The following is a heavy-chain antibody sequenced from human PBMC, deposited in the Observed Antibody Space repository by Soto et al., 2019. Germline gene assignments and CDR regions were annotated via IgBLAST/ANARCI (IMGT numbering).Heavy chain of an antibody. CDR2: IWSDVSNK. D-gene: IGHD2-2*01. CDR3: ESAGCSRTSFPLFDY. V-gene: IGHV3-33*03. CDR1: GFSLSSYA. Sequence: PGWSLRLSSAPSGFSLSSYAIHRVRQVPGKGLEWVGVIWSDVSNKYYADSVKGRFTISRDNSKNPLYLQMNSLRAEDTAEYYWESAGCSRTSFPLFDYWGQGTLVTVSA. J-gene: IGHJ4*02.